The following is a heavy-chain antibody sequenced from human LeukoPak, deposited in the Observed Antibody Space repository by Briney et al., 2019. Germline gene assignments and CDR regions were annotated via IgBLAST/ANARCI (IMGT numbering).Heavy chain of an antibody. Sequence: PGGSLRLSCAASGFTFSNAWMSWVRQAPGEGLGWVGRIKRHSNDVTTDYAAPVKGRINLLRDDSKTTLDLEMHSLKSEDTAVYHCTSQGYAQYFGDWGQGSQVTVSS. D-gene: IGHD2-15*01. V-gene: IGHV3-15*01. J-gene: IGHJ4*02. CDR1: GFTFSNAW. CDR3: TSQGYAQYFGD. CDR2: IKRHSNDVTT.